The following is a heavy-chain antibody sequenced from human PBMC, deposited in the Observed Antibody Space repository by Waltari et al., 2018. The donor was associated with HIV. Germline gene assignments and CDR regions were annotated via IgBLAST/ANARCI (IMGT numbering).Heavy chain of an antibody. CDR1: GGSISSSSYY. Sequence: LTCTVSGGSISSSSYYWGWIRQPPGKGPEWIGNIHYSGFTYDNPSLKSRVTTSVDTSKNQFSLKLSSVTAADTAVYYCARRETSSGYYYVFDYWGQGTLVTVSS. D-gene: IGHD3-22*01. CDR2: IHYSGFT. V-gene: IGHV4-39*01. J-gene: IGHJ4*02. CDR3: ARRETSSGYYYVFDY.